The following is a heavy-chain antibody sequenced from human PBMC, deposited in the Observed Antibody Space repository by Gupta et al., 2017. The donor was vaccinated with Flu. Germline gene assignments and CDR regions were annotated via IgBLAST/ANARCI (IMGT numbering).Heavy chain of an antibody. Sequence: EVRLVESGGGLVQPGRSLRLSCTASGFTFGDYGMSWFRQAPGKGLEWVAFIRSNTYGGTTEYAASVKGRFTISRDDSTSIAYLQMNSLKTEDTAVYYCSREMGQFLAMGGIYWGQGTLVTVSS. V-gene: IGHV3-49*03. CDR3: SREMGQFLAMGGIY. CDR1: GFTFGDYG. CDR2: IRSNTYGGTT. J-gene: IGHJ4*02. D-gene: IGHD3-16*01.